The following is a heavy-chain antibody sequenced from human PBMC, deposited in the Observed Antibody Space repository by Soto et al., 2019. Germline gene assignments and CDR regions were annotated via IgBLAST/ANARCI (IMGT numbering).Heavy chain of an antibody. CDR1: GFTFSNAW. Sequence: PGGSLRLSCAASGFTFSNAWMSWVRQAPGKGLEWVGRIKSKTDGGTTDYAAPVKGRFTISRDDSKNTLYLQMNSLKTEDTAVYYCTTDYGDYGYYYYYGMDVWGQGTTVTVSS. CDR2: IKSKTDGGTT. CDR3: TTDYGDYGYYYYYGMDV. D-gene: IGHD4-17*01. J-gene: IGHJ6*02. V-gene: IGHV3-15*01.